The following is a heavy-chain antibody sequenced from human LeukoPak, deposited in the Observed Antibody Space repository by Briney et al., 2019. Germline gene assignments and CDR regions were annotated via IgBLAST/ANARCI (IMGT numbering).Heavy chain of an antibody. J-gene: IGHJ4*02. CDR3: AKSHGYSYGFDY. D-gene: IGHD5-18*01. CDR2: IHTDQTIQ. Sequence: PGGSLRLSCAASGFTFSGFGMHWVRQAPGKGLEWVAYIHTDQTIQYYADSVKGRFTISRDNSKNTLYLQMNSLRAEDTAVYYCAKSHGYSYGFDYWGQGTLVTVSS. V-gene: IGHV3-30*02. CDR1: GFTFSGFG.